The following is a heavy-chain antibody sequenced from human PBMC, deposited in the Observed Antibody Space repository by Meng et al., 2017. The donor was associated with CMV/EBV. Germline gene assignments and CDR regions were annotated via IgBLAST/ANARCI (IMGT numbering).Heavy chain of an antibody. CDR2: INSDGSST. CDR1: GFTFDDYA. J-gene: IGHJ6*02. V-gene: IGHV3-74*01. CDR3: ARDHRSMDV. Sequence: GGSLRLSCAASGFTFDDYAMHWVRQAPGKGLVWVSRINSDGSSTSYAGSVKGRFTISRDNAKNTLYLQMNSLRAEDTAVYYCARDHRSMDVWGQGTTVTVSS.